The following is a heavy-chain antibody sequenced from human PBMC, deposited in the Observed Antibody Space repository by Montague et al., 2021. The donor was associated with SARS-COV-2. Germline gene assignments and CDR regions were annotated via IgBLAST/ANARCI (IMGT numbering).Heavy chain of an antibody. J-gene: IGHJ4*02. D-gene: IGHD3-9*01. Sequence: SETLSLTCSVSGGSFDSDNFFWGWIRQPPGKRLEWIGVISNGGRTFDNPSLTSRVTISVHTSRNQLSLNVKSVTAADTAVYYCARHRRYDVVTYYPDFWGQGILVTVSS. CDR3: ARHRRYDVVTYYPDF. CDR2: ISNGGRT. V-gene: IGHV4-39*01. CDR1: GGSFDSDNFF.